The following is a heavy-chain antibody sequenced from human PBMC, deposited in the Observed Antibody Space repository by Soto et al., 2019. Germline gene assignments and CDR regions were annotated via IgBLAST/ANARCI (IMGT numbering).Heavy chain of an antibody. V-gene: IGHV3-23*01. J-gene: IGHJ4*02. D-gene: IGHD5-18*01. CDR2: ISGSGGST. Sequence: GGSLRLSCAASGFTFSSYAMSWVRQAPGKGLEWVSAISGSGGSTYYADSVKGRFTISRDNSKNTLYLQMNSLRAEDTAVYYCAKSKLSYGYQNYFDYWGQGTLVTVSS. CDR1: GFTFSSYA. CDR3: AKSKLSYGYQNYFDY.